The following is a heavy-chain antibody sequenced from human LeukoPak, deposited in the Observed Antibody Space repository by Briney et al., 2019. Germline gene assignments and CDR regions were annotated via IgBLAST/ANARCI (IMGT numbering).Heavy chain of an antibody. J-gene: IGHJ4*02. CDR2: IRARDSST. CDR1: GFTLSSYN. CDR3: AKGAHFDY. V-gene: IGHV3-23*01. Sequence: GGSLRLSCAASGFTLSSYNMNWVRQAPGTGLEWVSVIRARDSSTYYADSVKGRFTISRDNSKNTLYLQMNSLRAEDTAIYYCAKGAHFDYWGQGILVTVSA.